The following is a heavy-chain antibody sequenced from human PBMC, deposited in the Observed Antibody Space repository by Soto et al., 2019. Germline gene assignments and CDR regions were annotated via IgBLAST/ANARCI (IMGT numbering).Heavy chain of an antibody. CDR3: ARVRGYYDSSGFDS. V-gene: IGHV3-11*01. D-gene: IGHD3-22*01. CDR2: ISGGGGSTR. Sequence: WGSLRLSCAASGFTFSDYYIIFIRHAPLKGLEWVSYISGGGGSTRSYADSVKGRFTISRDNAQNSLYLQMNSLRAEDTAVYYCARVRGYYDSSGFDSWGQGTLVTVSS. J-gene: IGHJ4*02. CDR1: GFTFSDYY.